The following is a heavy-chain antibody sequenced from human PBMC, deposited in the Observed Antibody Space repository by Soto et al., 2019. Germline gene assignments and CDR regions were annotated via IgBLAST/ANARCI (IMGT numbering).Heavy chain of an antibody. CDR2: INAGNGNT. D-gene: IGHD6-19*01. J-gene: IGHJ4*02. CDR1: GYTFTAYA. Sequence: QVQLVQSGAEEKKPGASVKVSCKASGYTFTAYAMHWVRQAPGQRLEWMGWINAGNGNTKYSQKFQGRVTITRDTSASTAYMELSSLISEDTAVYSCARAVAVPADFDYWCQGTLVTVSS. CDR3: ARAVAVPADFDY. V-gene: IGHV1-3*05.